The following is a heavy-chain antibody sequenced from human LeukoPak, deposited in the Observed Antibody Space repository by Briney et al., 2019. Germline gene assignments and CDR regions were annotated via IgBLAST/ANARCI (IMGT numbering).Heavy chain of an antibody. CDR1: GFSFSIYW. D-gene: IGHD6-19*01. CDR3: ARGYSGWFDN. Sequence: GGSLRLSCAASGFSFSIYWMSWVRQAPGKGLEWLANINLDGSDKNYVDSVKGRFTISRDNAKNSLYLQMTSLRTEDTAVYYCARGYSGWFDNWGQGNPVTVSS. CDR2: INLDGSDK. V-gene: IGHV3-7*04. J-gene: IGHJ4*02.